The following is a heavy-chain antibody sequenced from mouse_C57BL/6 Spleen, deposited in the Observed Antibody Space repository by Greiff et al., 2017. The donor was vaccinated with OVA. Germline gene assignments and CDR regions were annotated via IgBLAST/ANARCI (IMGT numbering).Heavy chain of an antibody. V-gene: IGHV1-53*01. CDR3: ARSGDGYYGRTWFAY. D-gene: IGHD2-3*01. CDR1: GYTFTSYW. J-gene: IGHJ3*01. CDR2: INPRNGGT. Sequence: QVQLQQPGTELVKPGASVKLSCKASGYTFTSYWMHWVKQRPGQGLEWIGNINPRNGGTNYNEKFKSKATLTVDKSSSTAYMQLSSLTSEDSAVYYCARSGDGYYGRTWFAYWGQGTLVTVSA.